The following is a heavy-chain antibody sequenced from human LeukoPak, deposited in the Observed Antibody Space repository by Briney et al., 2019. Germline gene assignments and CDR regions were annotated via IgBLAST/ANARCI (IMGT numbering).Heavy chain of an antibody. D-gene: IGHD3-10*01. J-gene: IGHJ4*02. V-gene: IGHV4-34*09. CDR2: INHSGST. CDR1: GGSFSGYY. Sequence: SETLSLTCAVYGGSFSGYYWSWIRQPPGKGLEWIGEINHSGSTNYNPSLKSRVTISVDTSKNQFSLKLSSVTAADTAVYYCARAGYYGSGSYYNWFPFDYRGQGTLVTVSS. CDR3: ARAGYYGSGSYYNWFPFDY.